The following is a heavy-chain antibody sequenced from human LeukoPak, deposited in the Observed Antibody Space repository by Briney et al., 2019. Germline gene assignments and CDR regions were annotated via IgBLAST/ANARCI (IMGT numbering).Heavy chain of an antibody. CDR2: TYSGGTT. Sequence: GGSLRLSCAGSGFSVSNNYMTWVRQAPGKGLEWVSVTYSGGTTYYADSVKGRFTISRDNSKNTLYLQMNSLRAEDTAVYYCAAMGGITMVRGVIDWFDPWGQGTLVTVSS. V-gene: IGHV3-53*01. CDR3: AAMGGITMVRGVIDWFDP. CDR1: GFSVSNNY. J-gene: IGHJ5*02. D-gene: IGHD3-10*01.